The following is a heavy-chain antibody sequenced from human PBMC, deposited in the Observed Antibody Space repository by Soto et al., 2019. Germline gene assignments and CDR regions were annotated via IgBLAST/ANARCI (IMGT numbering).Heavy chain of an antibody. J-gene: IGHJ6*03. CDR1: GFTFSSYD. CDR2: IGTAGDT. CDR3: ARVSYVVAATYMDV. Sequence: GGSLRLSCAASGFTFSSYDMHWVRQATGKGLEWVSAIGTAGDTYYPGSVKGRFTISRENAKNSLYLQMNSLRAEDTAVYYCARVSYVVAATYMDVWGQGTTVTVSS. V-gene: IGHV3-13*01. D-gene: IGHD2-15*01.